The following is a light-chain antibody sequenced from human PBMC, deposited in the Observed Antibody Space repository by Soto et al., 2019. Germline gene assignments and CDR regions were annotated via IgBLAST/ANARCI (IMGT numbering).Light chain of an antibody. CDR2: GAS. CDR1: QGIRND. CDR3: LQDYNYPRT. J-gene: IGKJ1*01. Sequence: AIQMTQSPSSLSASVGDRVTITCRASQGIRNDLGWYQQKPGKAPKLLIYGASSLQSGVPSRFSGSGSGTDFTLTISSLQPEDFANYYCLQDYNYPRTFGKGTKVDIK. V-gene: IGKV1-6*01.